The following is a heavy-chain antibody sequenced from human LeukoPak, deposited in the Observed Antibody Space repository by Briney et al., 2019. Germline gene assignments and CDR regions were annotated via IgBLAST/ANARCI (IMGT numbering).Heavy chain of an antibody. CDR2: ISGSGGST. D-gene: IGHD3-3*01. CDR3: APTPLEWLLEVPN. J-gene: IGHJ4*02. V-gene: IGHV3-23*01. CDR1: GFTFSSYA. Sequence: GGSLRLSCAASGFTFSSYAMSWVRQAPGKGREWVSAISGSGGSTYYADSVKGRFTISRDNSKNTLYLQMNSLRAEDTAVYYCAPTPLEWLLEVPNWGQGTLVTVSS.